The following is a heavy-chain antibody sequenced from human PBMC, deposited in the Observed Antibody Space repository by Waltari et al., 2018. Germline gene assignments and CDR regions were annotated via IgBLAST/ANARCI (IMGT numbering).Heavy chain of an antibody. CDR2: INDSGII. Sequence: QVQLQRWGAGLLKPSDTLSLTCAVSGGCVSAYYWSCLRQPQGKGLEGNGEINDSGIINYSPSLKSRVTISVAKSKNQFSLNLGSVTAADTAVYYCARGGLTMLRGLLDRNYFDPWGPGTLVTVSS. D-gene: IGHD3-10*01. CDR3: ARGGLTMLRGLLDRNYFDP. J-gene: IGHJ5*02. V-gene: IGHV4-34*02. CDR1: GGCVSAYY.